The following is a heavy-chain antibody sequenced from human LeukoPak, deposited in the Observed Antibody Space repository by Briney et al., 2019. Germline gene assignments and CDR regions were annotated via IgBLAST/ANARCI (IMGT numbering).Heavy chain of an antibody. CDR3: ARGSMFRSYYYGMDV. J-gene: IGHJ6*02. Sequence: HVASVKVSCKASGGTFSSYGISWVRQAPGQGLEWMGGIIPIFGTANYAQKFHGRVTITADESTSTAYMELGSLRSEDTAVYYCARGSMFRSYYYGMDVWGQGTTVTVSS. CDR2: IIPIFGTA. CDR1: GGTFSSYG. D-gene: IGHD3-10*02. V-gene: IGHV1-69*13.